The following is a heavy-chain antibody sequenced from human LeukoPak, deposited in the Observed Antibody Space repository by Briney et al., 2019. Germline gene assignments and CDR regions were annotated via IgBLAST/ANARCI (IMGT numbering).Heavy chain of an antibody. D-gene: IGHD3-10*01. CDR3: AGGSGSYYGLDY. V-gene: IGHV1-46*01. Sequence: GASVKVSRKAFGYTFTSNYMHWVRQAPGQGPEWMGVISPSGGSTTYAQKFQGRVTLTRDMSTSTDYLELSSLRSEDTAVYYCAGGSGSYYGLDYWGQGTLVTVSS. CDR2: ISPSGGST. CDR1: GYTFTSNY. J-gene: IGHJ4*02.